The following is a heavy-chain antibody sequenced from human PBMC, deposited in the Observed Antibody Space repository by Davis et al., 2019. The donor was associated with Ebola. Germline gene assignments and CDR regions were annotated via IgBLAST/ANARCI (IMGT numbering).Heavy chain of an antibody. J-gene: IGHJ4*02. Sequence: GGSLRLSCAASGFTFSDYGMHWVRQAPGKGLEWVAFIRYHGNAKYYSDSVKGRFTISRDNSNNRLHLQMNTLRGEDTAVYYCGTGRLDYWGQGTMVAVSS. CDR3: GTGRLDY. D-gene: IGHD1-1*01. V-gene: IGHV3-30*02. CDR1: GFTFSDYG. CDR2: IRYHGNAK.